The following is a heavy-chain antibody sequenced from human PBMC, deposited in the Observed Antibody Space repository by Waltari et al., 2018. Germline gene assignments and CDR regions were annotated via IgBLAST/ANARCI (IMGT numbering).Heavy chain of an antibody. Sequence: QVQLVQSGAEVKKPGSSVKVSCKASGGTFSSYAISWVRQAPGQGLEWMGGIIPILGIANYAQKFQGRVTITADESTSTAYMELSSLRSEDTAVYYCARSHTSYYYDSSGYYPHYWGQGTLVTVSS. CDR3: ARSHTSYYYDSSGYYPHY. V-gene: IGHV1-69*04. J-gene: IGHJ4*02. CDR2: IIPILGIA. CDR1: GGTFSSYA. D-gene: IGHD3-22*01.